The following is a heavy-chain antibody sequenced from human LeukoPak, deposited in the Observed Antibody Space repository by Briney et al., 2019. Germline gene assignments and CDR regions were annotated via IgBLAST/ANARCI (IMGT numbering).Heavy chain of an antibody. CDR2: IYYSGST. CDR1: SGSISTSY. V-gene: IGHV4-59*12. D-gene: IGHD3-10*01. Sequence: SETLSLTCTVSSGSISTSYWSWLRQSPGKGLEWIGYIYYSGSTNYNPSLKSRVTISVDTSKNQFSLKLSSVTAADTAVYYCARDIADYYGSGSYTYYMDVWGKGTTVTISS. J-gene: IGHJ6*03. CDR3: ARDIADYYGSGSYTYYMDV.